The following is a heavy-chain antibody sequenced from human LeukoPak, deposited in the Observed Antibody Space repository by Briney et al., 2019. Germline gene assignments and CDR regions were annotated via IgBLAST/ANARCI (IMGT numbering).Heavy chain of an antibody. D-gene: IGHD2/OR15-2a*01. J-gene: IGHJ4*02. Sequence: SETLSLTCTVSGGSTSSSSFSWAWIRQPPGKGLEWIGTIYYGGSPNSNPSRKSRVTISVDTSKHQFSLRLNSVTAADTAVYYCARLLNIFDYWGQGTRVTLSS. CDR2: IYYGGSP. V-gene: IGHV4-39*01. CDR3: ARLLNIFDY. CDR1: GGSTSSSSFS.